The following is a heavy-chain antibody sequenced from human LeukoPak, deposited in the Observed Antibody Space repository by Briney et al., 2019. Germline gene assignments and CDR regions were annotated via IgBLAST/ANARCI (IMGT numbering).Heavy chain of an antibody. Sequence: PSETLSLTCAVSGYSISSGYYWGWIRQPPGKGLEWIGSIYHSGSTYYNPSLKSRVTISVDTSKNQFSLKLRSVTAADTAVYYCARHEVEDAFDIWGRGTMVTVSS. CDR1: GYSISSGYY. CDR2: IYHSGST. D-gene: IGHD2-15*01. CDR3: ARHEVEDAFDI. J-gene: IGHJ3*02. V-gene: IGHV4-38-2*01.